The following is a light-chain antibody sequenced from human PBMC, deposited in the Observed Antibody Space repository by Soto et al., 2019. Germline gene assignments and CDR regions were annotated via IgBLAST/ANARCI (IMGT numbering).Light chain of an antibody. CDR3: QTWGTGIQV. Sequence: QPVLTQSPSASASLGASVKLTCTLSSGHSNYAIAWHQLQPEKGPRYLMKLNSDGRHIKGDGLPDRFSGSSSGAERYLTISSLQYEDEADYYCQTWGTGIQVFGGGTKLTVL. V-gene: IGLV4-69*01. CDR1: SGHSNYA. J-gene: IGLJ2*01. CDR2: LNSDGRH.